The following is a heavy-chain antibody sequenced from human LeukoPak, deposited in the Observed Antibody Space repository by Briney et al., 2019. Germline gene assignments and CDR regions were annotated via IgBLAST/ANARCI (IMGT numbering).Heavy chain of an antibody. D-gene: IGHD1-26*01. Sequence: PGGSLRLSCAASGFTFSDYYMSWIRQAPGKGLEWVSYISRGSSYTNYADSVKGRFTISRDNAKNSLYLQMNSLRPEDTAVYYCARGSAPDYWGQETLVTVSP. CDR1: GFTFSDYY. V-gene: IGHV3-11*05. CDR3: ARGSAPDY. J-gene: IGHJ4*02. CDR2: ISRGSSYT.